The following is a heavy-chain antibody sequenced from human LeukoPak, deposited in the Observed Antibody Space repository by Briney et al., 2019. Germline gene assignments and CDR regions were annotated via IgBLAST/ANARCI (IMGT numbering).Heavy chain of an antibody. Sequence: GGSLRLTCAASGFSFISYGMHWVRQAPGKGLEWVGVISDDGRNKKYADSVKGRFTISRDNSKDTLYLQMNSLRDEDTAVYYCAKRPSDYGDYVTYFDYWGQGTLVTVSS. V-gene: IGHV3-30*18. CDR1: GFSFISYG. CDR3: AKRPSDYGDYVTYFDY. J-gene: IGHJ4*02. CDR2: ISDDGRNK. D-gene: IGHD4-17*01.